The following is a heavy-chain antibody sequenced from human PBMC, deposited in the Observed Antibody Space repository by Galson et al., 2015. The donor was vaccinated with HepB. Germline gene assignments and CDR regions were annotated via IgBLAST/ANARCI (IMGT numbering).Heavy chain of an antibody. J-gene: IGHJ4*02. Sequence: PALVKPTQTLTLTCTFSGVSLTTTGMRVSWIRQPPGKALEWLARIDWDDDKFYNTSLKTRLTISKDTSKNQVVLTMTNMDPEDTATYFCARSDRDGYSFDYWGQGTLVAVAS. CDR3: ARSDRDGYSFDY. V-gene: IGHV2-70*04. CDR2: IDWDDDK. CDR1: GVSLTTTGMR. D-gene: IGHD5-24*01.